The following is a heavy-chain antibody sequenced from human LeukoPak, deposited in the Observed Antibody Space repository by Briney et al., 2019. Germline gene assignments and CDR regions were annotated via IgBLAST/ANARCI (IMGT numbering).Heavy chain of an antibody. V-gene: IGHV3-33*01. CDR2: IWYDGSNK. J-gene: IGHJ6*02. Sequence: GGSLRLSCAASGFTFSSYGMHWVRQAPGKGLEWVAVIWYDGSNKYYADSVKGRFTISRDNSKNTLYLQMNSLRAEDTAVYYCARDYIVVGPYGMDVWGQGTTVTVSS. D-gene: IGHD2-15*01. CDR3: ARDYIVVGPYGMDV. CDR1: GFTFSSYG.